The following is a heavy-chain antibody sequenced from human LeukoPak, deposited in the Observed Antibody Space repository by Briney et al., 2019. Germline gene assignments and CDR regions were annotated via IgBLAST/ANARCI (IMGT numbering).Heavy chain of an antibody. Sequence: SETLSLTCTVSGGSISSYYWRWIRHPPGKGLEWIAYIADIGSINYNPPLKSRVTISLDTPKNQFSLKLSSVVAEDTAVYYCAGGHPRNTVDFWGQGTLVTVYS. CDR3: AGGHPRNTVDF. D-gene: IGHD2/OR15-2a*01. CDR1: GGSISSYY. V-gene: IGHV4-59*08. CDR2: IADIGSI. J-gene: IGHJ4*02.